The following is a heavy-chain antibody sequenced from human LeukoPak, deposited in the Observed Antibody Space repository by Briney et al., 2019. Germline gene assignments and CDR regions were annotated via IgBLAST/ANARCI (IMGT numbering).Heavy chain of an antibody. J-gene: IGHJ3*02. V-gene: IGHV3-23*01. CDR3: AKQQGSGWAFDI. CDR1: GFTFSSYA. D-gene: IGHD6-19*01. CDR2: IGGSGGTT. Sequence: GGSLRLSCAASGFTFSSYAMSWIRQAPGKGLEWIAAIGGSGGTTYYADSVTGRFTISRDNSKNTLFLQMNSLRAEDTAVYYCAKQQGSGWAFDIWGQGTMVTVSS.